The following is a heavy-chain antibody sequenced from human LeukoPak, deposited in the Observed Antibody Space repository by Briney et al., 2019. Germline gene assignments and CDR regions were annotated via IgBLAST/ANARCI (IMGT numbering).Heavy chain of an antibody. Sequence: AGGSLRLSCAASGFTFSSYSMNWVRQAPGKGLEWVSSISSSSSYIYYADSVKGRFTIPRDNAKNSLYLQMNSLRAEDTAVYYCARDGRVRWELDRFDYWGQGTLVTVSS. D-gene: IGHD1-26*01. CDR2: ISSSSSYI. CDR1: GFTFSSYS. V-gene: IGHV3-21*01. J-gene: IGHJ4*02. CDR3: ARDGRVRWELDRFDY.